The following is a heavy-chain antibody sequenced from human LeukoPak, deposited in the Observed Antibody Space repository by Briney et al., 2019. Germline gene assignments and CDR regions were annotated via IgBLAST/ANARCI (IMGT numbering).Heavy chain of an antibody. V-gene: IGHV4-34*01. CDR2: INHSGST. J-gene: IGHJ6*02. CDR1: GGSFSGYY. Sequence: SETLSLTCAVYGGSFSGYYWSWIRQPPGKGLEWIGEINHSGSTNYNPSLKSRVTISVDTSKNQFSLKLSSVTAADTAVYYCARGSVGYYVSGSPFYYGMDVWGQGTTVTVSS. D-gene: IGHD3-10*01. CDR3: ARGSVGYYVSGSPFYYGMDV.